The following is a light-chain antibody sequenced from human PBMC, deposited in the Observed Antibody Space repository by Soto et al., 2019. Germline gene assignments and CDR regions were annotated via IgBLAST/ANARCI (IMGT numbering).Light chain of an antibody. V-gene: IGLV2-14*01. CDR3: SSYTRSSTYV. Sequence: QSVLTQHASVSGSPGQSITISCTGTSSDAGGYNYVSWYRQHPGRAPKLMIYDVSNRPSGVSNRFSGSKSGNTASLTISGLQAEDEADYYCSSYTRSSTYVFGTGTKVTVL. CDR1: SSDAGGYNY. CDR2: DVS. J-gene: IGLJ1*01.